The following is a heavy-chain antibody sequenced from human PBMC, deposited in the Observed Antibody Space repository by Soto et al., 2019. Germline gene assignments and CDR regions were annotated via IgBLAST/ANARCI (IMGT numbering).Heavy chain of an antibody. D-gene: IGHD6-6*01. V-gene: IGHV3-23*01. CDR1: GFTFSSYA. CDR2: IPGSGGST. Sequence: WGSLRLSCAASGFTFSSYAMSWVRQSPGKGLEWVSAIPGSGGSTYYAGSVKGRFTISRDNSKNTLYLQMNNLRVEDTAVYYCAKIGTSSSVSLPLVLLDYWGQGALVTVSS. J-gene: IGHJ4*02. CDR3: AKIGTSSSVSLPLVLLDY.